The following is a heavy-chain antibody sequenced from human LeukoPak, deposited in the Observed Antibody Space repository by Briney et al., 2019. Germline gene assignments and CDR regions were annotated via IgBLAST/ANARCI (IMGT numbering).Heavy chain of an antibody. J-gene: IGHJ4*02. Sequence: PGGSLRLSCAASGFTFSSYEMNWIRQPAGKGLEWIGRIYTSGTDYNPSLKSRVTMSVDTSKNQFSLKLSSVTAADTAVYYCARAGTDGYSHFDYWGQGTLVTVSS. CDR2: IYTSGT. V-gene: IGHV4-4*07. D-gene: IGHD3-22*01. CDR1: GFTFSSYE. CDR3: ARAGTDGYSHFDY.